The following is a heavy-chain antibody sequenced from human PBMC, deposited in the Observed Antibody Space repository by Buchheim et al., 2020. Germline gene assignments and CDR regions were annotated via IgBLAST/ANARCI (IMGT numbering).Heavy chain of an antibody. CDR2: IYYSGST. Sequence: QVQLQESGPGLVKPSETLSLTCTVSGGSISSYYWSWIRQPPGKGLEWIGYIYYSGSTNYNPSLKSRVTISVDTSKNQFSLKLSSVTAADTAVYYCVALLGWGRPPLDYWGQGTL. J-gene: IGHJ4*02. D-gene: IGHD3-16*01. V-gene: IGHV4-59*08. CDR3: VALLGWGRPPLDY. CDR1: GGSISSYY.